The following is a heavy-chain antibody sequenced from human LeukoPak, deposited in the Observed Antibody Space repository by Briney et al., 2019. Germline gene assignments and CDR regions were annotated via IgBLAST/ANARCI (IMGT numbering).Heavy chain of an antibody. J-gene: IGHJ3*01. Sequence: GESLKISCKGSGYSFTSYWIGWVRQMPGKGLEWMGIIYPGDSDTRYSPSFQGQVTISADKSISTAYLQWSSLKASDTAMYYCARQTSWVATIYVHDAFDFWGQGTMVTVSS. CDR3: ARQTSWVATIYVHDAFDF. CDR2: IYPGDSDT. D-gene: IGHD5-24*01. V-gene: IGHV5-51*01. CDR1: GYSFTSYW.